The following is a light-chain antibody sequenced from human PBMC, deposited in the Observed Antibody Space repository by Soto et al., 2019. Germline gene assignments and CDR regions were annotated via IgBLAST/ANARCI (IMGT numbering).Light chain of an antibody. J-gene: IGLJ2*01. V-gene: IGLV2-23*01. Sequence: SALTQPASVSGSPGQSITISCTGTSSDVGSYNLVSWYQHHPGKAPKVIIYEDSKRPSGASNRFSGSKSGNTASLTISGLQAEDEADYYCCSYAGRSSWVFGGGTKLTVL. CDR2: EDS. CDR1: SSDVGSYNL. CDR3: CSYAGRSSWV.